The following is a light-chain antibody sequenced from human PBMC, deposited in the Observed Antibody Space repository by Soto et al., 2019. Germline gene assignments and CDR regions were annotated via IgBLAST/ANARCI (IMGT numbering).Light chain of an antibody. J-gene: IGLJ3*02. Sequence: QAVVTQEPSFSVSPGGTVTLTCGLSSGSVSTSHFPNWYQQTPGQPPRTLIYGTKTRSSGVPDRFSGSILGIRAALTITGAQADDESDYYCVLYVGSGIWVFGGGTHLTVL. CDR3: VLYVGSGIWV. CDR2: GTK. CDR1: SGSVSTSHF. V-gene: IGLV8-61*01.